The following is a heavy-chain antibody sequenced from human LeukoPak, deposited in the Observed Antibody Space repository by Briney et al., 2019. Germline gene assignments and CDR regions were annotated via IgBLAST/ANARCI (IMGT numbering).Heavy chain of an antibody. J-gene: IGHJ4*02. CDR3: VLYSSLSDY. V-gene: IGHV4-59*01. D-gene: IGHD6-6*01. CDR1: GGSTSSYY. Sequence: PSETLSLTCTVSGGSTSSYYWSWIRQPPGKGLEWIGFIYDSGSTNYNPSLKSRVTISLDTSKSQFSLKLSSVTAADTAMYCCVLYSSLSDYWGQGTLVTVSS. CDR2: IYDSGST.